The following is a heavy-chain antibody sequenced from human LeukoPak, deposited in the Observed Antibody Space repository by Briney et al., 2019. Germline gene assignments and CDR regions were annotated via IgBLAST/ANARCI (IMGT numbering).Heavy chain of an antibody. D-gene: IGHD1-26*01. CDR2: IYSSGST. CDR3: ARESGSYSRIEY. Sequence: PSETLSLTCSVSGDSIRSYYWSWIRQPAGKGLEWIGRIYSSGSTNYNPSLKSRGTMSVDTSKNQVSLKLTSGTAADTAVYYCARESGSYSRIEYWGQGTLVTVSS. V-gene: IGHV4-4*07. J-gene: IGHJ4*02. CDR1: GDSIRSYY.